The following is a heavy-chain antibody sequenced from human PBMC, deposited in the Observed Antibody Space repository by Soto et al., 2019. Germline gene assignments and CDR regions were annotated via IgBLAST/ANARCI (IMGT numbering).Heavy chain of an antibody. CDR1: GCTFSSYA. J-gene: IGHJ4*02. CDR2: ISGSGDFT. V-gene: IGHV3-23*01. Sequence: EVQLLESWGGLVQPGGSLRLSCAASGCTFSSYAMSWVRQAPGKGLEWVSVISGSGDFTFYADSVKGRFTISRDNSTNTLYLHMNALRAEDTAVYYCATTQKDILDYWGLGTLVTVSS. D-gene: IGHD5-12*01. CDR3: ATTQKDILDY.